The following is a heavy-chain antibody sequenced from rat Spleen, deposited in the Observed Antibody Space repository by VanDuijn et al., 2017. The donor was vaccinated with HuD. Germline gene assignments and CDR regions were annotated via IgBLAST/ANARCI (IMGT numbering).Heavy chain of an antibody. V-gene: IGHV2-1*01. CDR3: TRPREEDYGLGDYFDY. J-gene: IGHJ2*01. Sequence: QVQLKESGPGLVQPSETLSLTCTVSGFSVTRFSVSWVRQPPGKGLEWMGGIWGDGSTDYNSALKSRLSISRDTSKSQVFLKMNSLQTDDTAIYFCTRPREEDYGLGDYFDYWGQGVMVTVSS. CDR1: GFSVTRFS. D-gene: IGHD1-6*01. CDR2: IWGDGST.